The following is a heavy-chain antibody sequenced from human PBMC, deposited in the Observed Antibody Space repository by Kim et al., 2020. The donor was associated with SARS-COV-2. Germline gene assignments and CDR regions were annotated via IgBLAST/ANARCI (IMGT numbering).Heavy chain of an antibody. CDR2: ISYSGSA. V-gene: IGHV4-59*01. J-gene: IGHJ4*02. CDR1: GGSISNYY. D-gene: IGHD6-13*01. CDR3: ARYSTSWNYFDY. Sequence: SETLSLTCTVSGGSISNYYWTWIRQSPGKGLEWIAYISYSGSANYSPSLKSRVTISVDSSKNQFSLKVNSVTAADTAVYYCARYSTSWNYFDYWGQGTL.